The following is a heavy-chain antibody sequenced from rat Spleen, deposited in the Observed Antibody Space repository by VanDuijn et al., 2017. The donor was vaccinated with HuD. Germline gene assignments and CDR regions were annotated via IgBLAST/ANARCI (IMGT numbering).Heavy chain of an antibody. D-gene: IGHD1-11*01. CDR1: GFTFSDYY. CDR2: IWGDGST. J-gene: IGHJ3*01. CDR3: TRSYGGYSQHWFAY. Sequence: VQLVESGGGLVQPGRSLKLSCAASGFTFSDYYMAWVRQPPGKGLEWMGGIWGDGSTNYNSALKSRLSISRDTSKSKLLLKMNSLQTDDTAIYFCTRSYGGYSQHWFAYWGQGTLVTVSS. V-gene: IGHV2-13*01.